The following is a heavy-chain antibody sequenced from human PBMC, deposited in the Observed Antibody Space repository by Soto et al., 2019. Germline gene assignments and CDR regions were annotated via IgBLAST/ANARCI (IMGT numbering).Heavy chain of an antibody. Sequence: PLRLSWAASGCNCRHPWVRCIRQPPGKGLEWVSPISGSGGSTYYADSVKGRFTISRDNSKNTLYLQMNSLRAEDTAVYYCARATPEYDSSGYEGYYFDYWGQGTLVTVSS. CDR1: GCNCRHPW. D-gene: IGHD3-22*01. CDR2: ISGSGGST. CDR3: ARATPEYDSSGYEGYYFDY. V-gene: IGHV3-23*01. J-gene: IGHJ4*02.